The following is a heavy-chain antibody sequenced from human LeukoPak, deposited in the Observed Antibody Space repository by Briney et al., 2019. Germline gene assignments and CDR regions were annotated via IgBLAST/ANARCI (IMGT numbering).Heavy chain of an antibody. CDR3: ARYRQGTSGNDY. CDR1: GGSISGYY. D-gene: IGHD2-8*01. CDR2: IYYTGST. J-gene: IGHJ4*02. Sequence: SETLSLTCTVSGGSISGYYWSWIRQPPGKGLEWIGYIYYTGSTKYNPSLRSRVSFSVDTSKNQFSLRLTSVTAADTAVYCCARYRQGTSGNDYWGQGTLVTVSS. V-gene: IGHV4-59*01.